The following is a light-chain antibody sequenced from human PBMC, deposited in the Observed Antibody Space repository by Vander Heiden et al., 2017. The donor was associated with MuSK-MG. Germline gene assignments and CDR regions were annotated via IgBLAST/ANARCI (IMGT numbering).Light chain of an antibody. CDR3: QQRSNWPLT. V-gene: IGKV3-11*01. CDR2: GAS. Sequence: EIVLTQSPATLSLSPGERATLSCRASQSVSSHLAWFQQIPGQAPRLLIYGASNRATGIPARFSGSGSGTDFTLTISSLEPEDFAVYYCQQRSNWPLTFGGGTKVXIK. J-gene: IGKJ4*01. CDR1: QSVSSH.